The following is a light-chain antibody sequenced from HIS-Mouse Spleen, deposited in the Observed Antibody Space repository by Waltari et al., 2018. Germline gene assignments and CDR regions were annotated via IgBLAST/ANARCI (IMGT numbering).Light chain of an antibody. CDR1: SSDVGGYNY. CDR2: DVS. CDR3: CSYAGSYTLV. Sequence: QSALTQPRSVSGSPGQSVTISCTGTSSDVGGYNYVSWYQQHQGKAPKLMIYDVSKRPSGVPDRFSGSKFGNTASLTISGLQAEDEADYYCCSYAGSYTLVFGGGTKLTVL. V-gene: IGLV2-11*01. J-gene: IGLJ2*01.